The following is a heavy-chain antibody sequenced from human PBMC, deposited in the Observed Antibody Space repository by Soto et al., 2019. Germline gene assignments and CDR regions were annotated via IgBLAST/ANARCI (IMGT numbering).Heavy chain of an antibody. D-gene: IGHD3-3*01. CDR1: GGSISSSSYY. CDR3: ARQSITIFGVVIINIDYYGMDV. CDR2: IYYSGST. Sequence: PSETLSLTCTVSGGSISSSSYYWGWIRQPPGKGLEWIGSIYYSGSTYYNPSLKSRVTISVDTSKNQFSLKLSSVTAADTAVYYCARQSITIFGVVIINIDYYGMDVWGQGTTVT. V-gene: IGHV4-39*01. J-gene: IGHJ6*02.